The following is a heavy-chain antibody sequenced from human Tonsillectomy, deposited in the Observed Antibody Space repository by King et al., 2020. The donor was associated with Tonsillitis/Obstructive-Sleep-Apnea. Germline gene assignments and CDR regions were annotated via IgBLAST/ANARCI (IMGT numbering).Heavy chain of an antibody. D-gene: IGHD1-26*01. CDR2: IDPADSYA. J-gene: IGHJ3*01. Sequence: QLVQSGAEVKKPGESLRISCQVSGYSFANYWIIWVRQMPGQGLEWMGRIDPADSYANYSPSFQGHVTFSADKSINTAYLQWSSLRASDTAIYYCARVGSGDAFDFWGQGTLLTVSS. CDR3: ARVGSGDAFDF. V-gene: IGHV5-10-1*03. CDR1: GYSFANYW.